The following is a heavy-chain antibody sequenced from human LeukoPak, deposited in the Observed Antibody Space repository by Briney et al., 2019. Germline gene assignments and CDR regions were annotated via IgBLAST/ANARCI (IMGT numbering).Heavy chain of an antibody. V-gene: IGHV4-59*01. CDR2: IYYSGST. CDR3: ARLPIVGATGGLD. Sequence: SETLSLTCTVSGGSISSYYWSWIRQPPGKGLEWIGYIYYSGSTNYNPSLKSRVTISVDTSKNQFSLKLSSVTAADTAVYYCARLPIVGATGGLDWGQGTLVTVSS. D-gene: IGHD1-26*01. CDR1: GGSISSYY. J-gene: IGHJ4*02.